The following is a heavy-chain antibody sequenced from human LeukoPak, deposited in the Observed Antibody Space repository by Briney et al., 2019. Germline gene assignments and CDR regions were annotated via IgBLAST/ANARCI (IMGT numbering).Heavy chain of an antibody. CDR1: GFTLNIYE. D-gene: IGHD1-20*01. Sequence: GWSLRLSCAASGFTLNIYEKHWVRQAPAKGPDWISFISSSGRRIYYPNSVKGRLTNTRDNAKNSVYLQMSSLRVEDTAIYYCAKEDIAGNGFPFDSCGQGKMVSVSS. J-gene: IGHJ4*02. CDR2: ISSSGRRI. V-gene: IGHV3-48*03. CDR3: AKEDIAGNGFPFDS.